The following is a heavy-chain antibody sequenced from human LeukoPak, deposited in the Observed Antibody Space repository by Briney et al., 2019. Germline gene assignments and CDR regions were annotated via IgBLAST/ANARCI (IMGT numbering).Heavy chain of an antibody. CDR2: ISSSSSYI. Sequence: GGSLRLSCAASGFTFSDYYMSWIRQAPGKGLEWVSSISSSSSYIYYADSVKGRFTISRDNAKNSLYLQMNSLRAEDTAVYYCARDGLHDYVWGSYYFDYWGQGTLVTVSS. J-gene: IGHJ4*02. D-gene: IGHD3-16*01. CDR1: GFTFSDYY. CDR3: ARDGLHDYVWGSYYFDY. V-gene: IGHV3-11*06.